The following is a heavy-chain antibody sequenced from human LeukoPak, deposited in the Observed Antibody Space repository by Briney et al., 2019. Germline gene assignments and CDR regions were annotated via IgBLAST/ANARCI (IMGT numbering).Heavy chain of an antibody. Sequence: GGSLRLSCEASGFTFSSYWLHWLRQAPGKGLTWVSRINSDGSRINYADSVKGRFTSSRDNAKNTLYLQMNSLRAEDTAVYFCARGGPVKSIYDPHWYDPWGQGALVTVSS. V-gene: IGHV3-74*01. J-gene: IGHJ5*02. CDR2: INSDGSRI. D-gene: IGHD5/OR15-5a*01. CDR3: ARGGPVKSIYDPHWYDP. CDR1: GFTFSSYW.